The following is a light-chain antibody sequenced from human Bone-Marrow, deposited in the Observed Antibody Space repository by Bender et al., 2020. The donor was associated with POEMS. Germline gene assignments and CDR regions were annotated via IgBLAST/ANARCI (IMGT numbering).Light chain of an antibody. Sequence: QSALTQPASVSGSPGQSITIPCTGTSSDVGSDKLVSWYQHHPGKAPKLMIYEDNKRPSGVSNRFSGSKSGNTASLTISGLQAEDEADYYCCSYVGSITVLFGRGTKLAVL. CDR3: CSYVGSITVL. J-gene: IGLJ2*01. CDR1: SSDVGSDKL. CDR2: EDN. V-gene: IGLV2-23*01.